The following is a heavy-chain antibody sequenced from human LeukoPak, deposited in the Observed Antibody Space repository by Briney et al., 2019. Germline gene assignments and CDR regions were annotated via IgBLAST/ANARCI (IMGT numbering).Heavy chain of an antibody. Sequence: RGALSLSPAHSVLTLSSYIINWVRQAPAKGREGVSPISSSSSYTYYADSVKGGFTISRDNAKNSLYLQMNSVRAEDTAVYYCARDPYGYSYGIYYYYYMDVWGKGTTVTVSS. CDR2: ISSSSSYT. D-gene: IGHD5-18*01. CDR3: ARDPYGYSYGIYYYYYMDV. J-gene: IGHJ6*03. CDR1: VLTLSSYI. V-gene: IGHV3-21*01.